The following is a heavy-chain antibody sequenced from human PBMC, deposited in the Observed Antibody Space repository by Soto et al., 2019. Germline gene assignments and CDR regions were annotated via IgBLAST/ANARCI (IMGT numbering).Heavy chain of an antibody. Sequence: EVQLVQSGAEVKKPGESLKISCKGSGYSFTSYWIGWVRQMPGKGLEWMGIIYPGDSDTRYSPSFQGQVTISADKSISTAYLQWSSLKASDTAMHYCARRGYSSSWDRSTWYFDLWGRGTLVTVSS. D-gene: IGHD6-13*01. CDR3: ARRGYSSSWDRSTWYFDL. V-gene: IGHV5-51*01. CDR2: IYPGDSDT. CDR1: GYSFTSYW. J-gene: IGHJ2*01.